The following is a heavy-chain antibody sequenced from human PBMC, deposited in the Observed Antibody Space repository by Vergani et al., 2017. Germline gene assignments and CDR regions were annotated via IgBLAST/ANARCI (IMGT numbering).Heavy chain of an antibody. J-gene: IGHJ5*02. CDR2: INHSGST. D-gene: IGHD6-13*01. Sequence: QVQLQQWGAGLLKPSETLSLTCAVYGGSFSGYYWSWIRQPPGKGLEWIGEINHSGSTNYNPSLKSRVTISVDTSKNQFSLKLSSVTAADTAVYYCARGSNRQLEPTENWFDPWGQGTLVTVSS. CDR1: GGSFSGYY. V-gene: IGHV4-34*01. CDR3: ARGSNRQLEPTENWFDP.